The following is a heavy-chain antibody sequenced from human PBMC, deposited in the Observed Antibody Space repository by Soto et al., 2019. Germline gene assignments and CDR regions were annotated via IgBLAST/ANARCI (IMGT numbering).Heavy chain of an antibody. D-gene: IGHD6-19*01. J-gene: IGHJ4*02. Sequence: GGSLRLSCAASGFTINTHAMTWVRQAPGQGLEWVSAFSGRSGDTYYAASVKGRFTISGDNSKDTVILEMNNLRAEDTAVYYCARDSSAWPNYFDSWGQGIQVTVSS. CDR3: ARDSSAWPNYFDS. CDR1: GFTINTHA. CDR2: FSGRSGDT. V-gene: IGHV3-23*01.